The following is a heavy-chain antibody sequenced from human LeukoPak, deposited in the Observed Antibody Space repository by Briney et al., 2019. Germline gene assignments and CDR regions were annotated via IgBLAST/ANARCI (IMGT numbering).Heavy chain of an antibody. CDR1: GFTFSTFA. Sequence: GGSLRLSCAASGFTFSTFAMSWVRQAPGKGLEWVSAIFGNGRTTYYADSVKGRFTIPRDNYKNTVYLQMNSLRAEDTAVYYCARGVRPGIAAAYFWGQGTLVTVSS. CDR3: ARGVRPGIAAAYF. J-gene: IGHJ4*02. CDR2: IFGNGRTT. V-gene: IGHV3-23*01. D-gene: IGHD6-13*01.